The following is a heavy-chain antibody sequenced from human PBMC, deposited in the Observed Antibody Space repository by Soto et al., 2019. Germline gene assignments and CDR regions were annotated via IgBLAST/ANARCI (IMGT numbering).Heavy chain of an antibody. CDR3: AKDFTAYLSSWFHL. J-gene: IGHJ5*02. Sequence: EVQLLESGGGLVQPGGSLRLSCAASEFTFSSNDMHWVRPAPGKGLEWVSGITGSGSTTFYADSVKGRFTISRDNSKHTLYLHMSSLRAEDTAIYYCAKDFTAYLSSWFHLWGQGTLVTVSS. D-gene: IGHD6-13*01. CDR1: EFTFSSND. CDR2: ITGSGSTT. V-gene: IGHV3-23*01.